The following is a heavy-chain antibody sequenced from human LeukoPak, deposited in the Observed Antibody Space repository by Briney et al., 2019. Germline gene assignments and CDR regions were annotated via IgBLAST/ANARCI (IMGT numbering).Heavy chain of an antibody. CDR3: AGDDFRGRTPFDY. Sequence: GGSLRLSCAASGFTFSSYSMNWVRQAPGKGLEWVSYISSSSSTIYYADSVKGRFTISRDNAKNSLYLQMNSLRAEDTAVYYCAGDDFRGRTPFDYWGQGTLVTVSS. J-gene: IGHJ4*02. D-gene: IGHD3-10*01. CDR2: ISSSSSTI. V-gene: IGHV3-48*01. CDR1: GFTFSSYS.